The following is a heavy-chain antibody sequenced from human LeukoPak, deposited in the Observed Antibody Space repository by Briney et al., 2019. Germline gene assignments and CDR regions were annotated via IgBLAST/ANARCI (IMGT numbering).Heavy chain of an antibody. CDR2: INTAGST. CDR1: GLTFSNVW. D-gene: IGHD2-21*01. Sequence: GGSLRLSCEVSGLTFSNVWMHWVRQAPGRGLVWVSRINTAGSTVYADPVKGRFTISRDNAKNMVYLQMNSLRAEDTAVYYCASFRDTDNWGRGTMVTVSS. J-gene: IGHJ3*01. CDR3: ASFRDTDN. V-gene: IGHV3-74*01.